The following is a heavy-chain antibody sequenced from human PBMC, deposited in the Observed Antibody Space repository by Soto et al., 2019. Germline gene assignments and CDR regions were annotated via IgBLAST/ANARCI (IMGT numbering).Heavy chain of an antibody. CDR3: ARPQYLPDDVFDV. Sequence: EMQLVESGGGLVQPGGSLRLSCAASGFTFTNYWMQWVRQAPGKGLVWVSRINSDGSSTSHADSVKGRFTISRDNAKNTLYLQMSSLRAEYSAVYYCARPQYLPDDVFDVWGRGPVVTVSA. J-gene: IGHJ3*01. CDR2: INSDGSST. D-gene: IGHD2-2*01. CDR1: GFTFTNYW. V-gene: IGHV3-74*01.